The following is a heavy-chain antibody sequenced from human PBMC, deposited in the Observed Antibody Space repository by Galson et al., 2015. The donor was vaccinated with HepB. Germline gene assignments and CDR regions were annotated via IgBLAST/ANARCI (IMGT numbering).Heavy chain of an antibody. CDR2: IDQDGSDK. D-gene: IGHD2-21*02. CDR1: GFGFSDYW. V-gene: IGHV3-7*01. CDR3: ARRLRRVRDSPYNWFDS. Sequence: SLRLSCAVSGFGFSDYWMSWVRQAPGKGLEWVANIDQDGSDKKYLDSLRGRFTISRDNTKNSLYLQMNSLTAEDTATYYCARRLRRVRDSPYNWFDSWGQGTLVTVSS. J-gene: IGHJ5*01.